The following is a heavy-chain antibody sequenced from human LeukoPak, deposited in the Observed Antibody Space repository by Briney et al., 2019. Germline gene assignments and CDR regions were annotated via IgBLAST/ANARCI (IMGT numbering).Heavy chain of an antibody. CDR3: ARNKATTAFFGMDV. CDR1: GFTFSSYG. D-gene: IGHD2/OR15-2a*01. Sequence: GRSLRLSCAASGFTFSSYGMHWVCQAPGKGLEWVAVISNDGSNKYYADSVKGRFTISRVNSRDTLYLQINSLRPEDTALYYCARNKATTAFFGMDVWGQGTTIIVSS. J-gene: IGHJ6*02. CDR2: ISNDGSNK. V-gene: IGHV3-30*03.